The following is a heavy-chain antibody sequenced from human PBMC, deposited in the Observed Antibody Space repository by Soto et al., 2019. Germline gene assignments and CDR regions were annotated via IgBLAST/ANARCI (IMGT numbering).Heavy chain of an antibody. Sequence: QITLKESGPPLVKPTQTLTLTCTFSGFSLDTSGVGVGWIRQPPRKALEWAAVIYWDDYKHFSPSLESRLTITKDTSKNLVVLTMTDMDPVDTATYYRAHKGSGLYPLDYWGQGTLVTVSS. J-gene: IGHJ4*02. V-gene: IGHV2-5*02. CDR2: IYWDDYK. D-gene: IGHD3-10*01. CDR3: AHKGSGLYPLDY. CDR1: GFSLDTSGVG.